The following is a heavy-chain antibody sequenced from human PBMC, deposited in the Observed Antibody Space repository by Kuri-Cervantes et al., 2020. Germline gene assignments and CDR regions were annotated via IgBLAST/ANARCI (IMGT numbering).Heavy chain of an antibody. V-gene: IGHV3-9*01. J-gene: IGHJ2*01. D-gene: IGHD6-13*01. Sequence: GGSLRLSCAASGFTFDDYAMHWVRQAPGKGLEWVSGISWNSGSIGYADSVKGRFTISRDNAKNSLYLQMNGLRAEDTALYYCAKGGSSSSWENWYFDLWGRGTLVTVSS. CDR3: AKGGSSSSWENWYFDL. CDR2: ISWNSGSI. CDR1: GFTFDDYA.